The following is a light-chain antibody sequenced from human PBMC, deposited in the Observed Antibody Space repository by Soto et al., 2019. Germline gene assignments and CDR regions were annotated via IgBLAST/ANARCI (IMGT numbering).Light chain of an antibody. J-gene: IGKJ5*01. V-gene: IGKV3-11*01. CDR3: QQRSSWPS. CDR2: DAS. CDR1: QSFSTY. Sequence: DIVLTQSPATLSLSPGERATLSCSCSQSFSTYLAWYQQKPGQAPRLLIYDASNRATGIPARFSGSGSGTDFTLTISSLEPEDFAVYHCQQRSSWPSFGQGTRLEI.